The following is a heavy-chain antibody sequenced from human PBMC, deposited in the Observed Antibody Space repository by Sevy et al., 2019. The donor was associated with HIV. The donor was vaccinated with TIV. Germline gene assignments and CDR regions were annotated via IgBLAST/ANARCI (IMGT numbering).Heavy chain of an antibody. CDR2: INPNSRVT. CDR1: GYTFTGYF. D-gene: IGHD3-16*02. CDR3: ANSSHMISFGGVIVQPVNWFDP. J-gene: IGHJ5*02. Sequence: ASVKVSCKASGYTFTGYFMHWVRQAPGQGLEWMGWINPNSRVTNYEQKFQGRVTMTRDTSISTAYMELSRLTSYDTAVYYCANSSHMISFGGVIVQPVNWFDPWGQGTLVTVSS. V-gene: IGHV1-2*02.